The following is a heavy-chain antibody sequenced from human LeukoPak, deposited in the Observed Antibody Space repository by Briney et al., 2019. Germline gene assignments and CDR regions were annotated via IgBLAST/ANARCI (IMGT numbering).Heavy chain of an antibody. Sequence: PGGSLRLSCAASGFTFSSYGMHWVRQAPGKGLEWVAVILNDGSQEKYADSVKGRFTISRDNSKNTLFLQMNNLRAEDTAVYYCARDDALGDNALDIWGQGTMVTVSS. CDR2: ILNDGSQE. V-gene: IGHV3-33*01. CDR3: ARDDALGDNALDI. CDR1: GFTFSSYG. D-gene: IGHD3-16*01. J-gene: IGHJ3*02.